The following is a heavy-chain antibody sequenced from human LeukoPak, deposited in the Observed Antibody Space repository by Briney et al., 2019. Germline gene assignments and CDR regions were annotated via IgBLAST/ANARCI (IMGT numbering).Heavy chain of an antibody. D-gene: IGHD4-23*01. J-gene: IGHJ4*02. CDR3: ARNSGDF. CDR2: IYTSGNT. CDR1: GASISDFY. V-gene: IGHV4-4*07. Sequence: PSETLSLTCSVSGASISDFYWSWIRQPAGKGLEWIGRIYTSGNTNYNPSLKSRVTMSLDASENQFSLKLSSVTAADTAVYYCARNSGDFWGQGTLVTASS.